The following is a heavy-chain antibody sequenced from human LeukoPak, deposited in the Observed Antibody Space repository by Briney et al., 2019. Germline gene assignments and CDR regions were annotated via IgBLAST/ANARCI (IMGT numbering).Heavy chain of an antibody. CDR1: GFTFSSYS. V-gene: IGHV3-21*04. Sequence: GGSLRLSCAASGFTFSSYSMNWVRQAPGKGLEWVSSISSSSYIYYADSVMGRFSISRDNPKSTVSLQMSSLRAEDTALYYCVRDLHWGGFDVWGQGTMVTVSS. J-gene: IGHJ3*01. CDR2: ISSSSYI. D-gene: IGHD7-27*01. CDR3: VRDLHWGGFDV.